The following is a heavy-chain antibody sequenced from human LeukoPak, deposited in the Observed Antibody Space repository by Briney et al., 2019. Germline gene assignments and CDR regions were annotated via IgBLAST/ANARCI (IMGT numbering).Heavy chain of an antibody. D-gene: IGHD6-19*01. CDR2: IYHSGST. CDR3: VRAGASGWYTGGAFDV. CDR1: GGSISSSNW. J-gene: IGHJ3*01. V-gene: IGHV4-4*02. Sequence: SETLSLTCAVSGGSISSSNWWSWVRQPPGKGLEWIGEIYHSGSTNYNPSLKSRVTISVDKSKNQFSLKLSSVTAADTAVYYCVRAGASGWYTGGAFDVWGQGTMVTVSS.